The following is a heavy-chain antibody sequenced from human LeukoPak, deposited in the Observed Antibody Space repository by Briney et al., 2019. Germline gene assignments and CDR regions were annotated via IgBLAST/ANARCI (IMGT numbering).Heavy chain of an antibody. D-gene: IGHD1-26*01. V-gene: IGHV4-4*02. Sequence: SETLSLTCAVSGGSISSRNWWSWVRQPPGKGLEWIGEIYHSGSTNYNPSLKSRVTISVDKSKNQFSLKLSSVTAADTAVYYCASRYSGSLHFDYWGQGTLVTVSS. CDR2: IYHSGST. J-gene: IGHJ4*02. CDR3: ASRYSGSLHFDY. CDR1: GGSISSRNW.